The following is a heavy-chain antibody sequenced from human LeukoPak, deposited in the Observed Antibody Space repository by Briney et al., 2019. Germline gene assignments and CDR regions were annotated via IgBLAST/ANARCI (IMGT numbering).Heavy chain of an antibody. Sequence: ASVKVSCKASGYSFSGYCIHWVRQAPGQGLAWMGWINPNSGGRNYAQKFQGRVTMTRDTSISTAYMELSRLRSDDTAVYYCARDTIPLYYFDSSGYYFHPDYWGQGTLVTVSS. CDR1: GYSFSGYC. CDR2: INPNSGGR. J-gene: IGHJ4*02. V-gene: IGHV1-2*02. CDR3: ARDTIPLYYFDSSGYYFHPDY. D-gene: IGHD3-22*01.